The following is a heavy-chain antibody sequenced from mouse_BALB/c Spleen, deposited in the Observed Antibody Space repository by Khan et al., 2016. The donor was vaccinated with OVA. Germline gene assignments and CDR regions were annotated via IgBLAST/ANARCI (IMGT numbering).Heavy chain of an antibody. Sequence: VQLQPSGAELVRPGALVKLSCKASGFNIKDYYMHWVKQRPEQGLEWIGWIDPENGETVYDLQFQGKASITANTSSNTAYLQLSSLTSEDTAVYYCTRSVYSAWFAYWGQGTPVTVSA. V-gene: IGHV14-1*02. CDR1: GFNIKDYY. J-gene: IGHJ3*01. CDR3: TRSVYSAWFAY. CDR2: IDPENGET.